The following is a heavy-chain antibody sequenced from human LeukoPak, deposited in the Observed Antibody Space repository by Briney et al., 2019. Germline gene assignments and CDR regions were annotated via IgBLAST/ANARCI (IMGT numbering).Heavy chain of an antibody. D-gene: IGHD1-26*01. CDR1: GYTFTSYG. V-gene: IGHV1-18*01. Sequence: ASVKVSCKASGYTFTSYGISWVRQAPGQGLEGMGWISAYNGNTNYAQKLQGRVTMTTDTSTSTAYMELRSLRSDDTAVYYCARWELLTYYYYHGMDVWGQGTTVTVSS. CDR2: ISAYNGNT. CDR3: ARWELLTYYYYHGMDV. J-gene: IGHJ6*02.